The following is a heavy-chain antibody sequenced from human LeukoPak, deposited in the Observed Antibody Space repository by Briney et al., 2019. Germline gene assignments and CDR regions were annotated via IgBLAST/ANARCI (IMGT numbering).Heavy chain of an antibody. J-gene: IGHJ4*02. CDR3: ARGRGYCSGGSCYRAIFDY. D-gene: IGHD2-15*01. Sequence: SETLSLTCTVSGGSISSYYWSWLRQPAGKGLEWIGRIYTSGSTNYNPSLKSRVTMSVDTSKNQFSLKLSSVTAADTAVYYCARGRGYCSGGSCYRAIFDYWGQGTLVTVSS. V-gene: IGHV4-4*07. CDR2: IYTSGST. CDR1: GGSISSYY.